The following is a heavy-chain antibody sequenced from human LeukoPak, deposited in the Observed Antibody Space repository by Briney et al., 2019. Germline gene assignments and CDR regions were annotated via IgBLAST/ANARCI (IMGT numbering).Heavy chain of an antibody. V-gene: IGHV3-23*01. J-gene: IGHJ4*02. CDR3: ARGRHYDILTGYLNPYYFDY. CDR1: RFTLNTYA. CDR2: ISGSGGTT. D-gene: IGHD3-9*01. Sequence: GGSLRLSCAASRFTLNTYAMSWVRQAPGKGLEWVSAISGSGGTTSYADSGKGRFTISRDNAKNSLYLQMNSLRAEDTAVYYCARGRHYDILTGYLNPYYFDYWGQGTLVTVSS.